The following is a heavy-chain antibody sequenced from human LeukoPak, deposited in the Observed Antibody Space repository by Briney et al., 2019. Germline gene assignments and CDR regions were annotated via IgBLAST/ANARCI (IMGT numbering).Heavy chain of an antibody. D-gene: IGHD3-9*01. Sequence: GGSLRLSCAASGFTFSSYSMNWVRQAPGKGLEWVSSITSSSTYIYYADSVKGRFTISRDNSKNTLYLQMNSLRADDTAVYYCAKDTFDYLRYYFDYWGQGTLVTVSS. V-gene: IGHV3-21*04. CDR1: GFTFSSYS. CDR3: AKDTFDYLRYYFDY. CDR2: ITSSSTYI. J-gene: IGHJ4*02.